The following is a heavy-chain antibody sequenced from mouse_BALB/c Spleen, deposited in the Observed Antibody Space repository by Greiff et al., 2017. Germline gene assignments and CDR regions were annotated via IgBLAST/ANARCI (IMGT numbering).Heavy chain of an antibody. CDR2: ISSGGGST. J-gene: IGHJ3*01. CDR1: GFAFSSYD. CDR3: ARHGRDGYYDGFAY. V-gene: IGHV5-12-1*01. D-gene: IGHD2-3*01. Sequence: EVKLVESGGGLVKPGGSLKLSCAASGFAFSSYDMSWVRQTPEKRLEWVAYISSGGGSTYYPDTVKGRFTISRDNAKNTLYLQMSSLKSEDTAMYYCARHGRDGYYDGFAYWGQGTLVTVSA.